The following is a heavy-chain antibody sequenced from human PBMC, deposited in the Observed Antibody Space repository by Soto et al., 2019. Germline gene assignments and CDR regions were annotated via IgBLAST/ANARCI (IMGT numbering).Heavy chain of an antibody. V-gene: IGHV4-31*03. D-gene: IGHD3-10*01. CDR1: GGSIRGDNYD. CDR2: ISQGGST. CDR3: ARDWTGAYGSGSSTYFDY. J-gene: IGHJ4*01. Sequence: QVQLQESGPGLVKPSQTLSLTCSVSGGSIRGDNYDWGWSRQHPGKGLEWMGFISQGGSTYYNPSLKSRAPISVATSENQFSLKLNSVTAADTAVYFCARDWTGAYGSGSSTYFDYWGQGALVTVSS.